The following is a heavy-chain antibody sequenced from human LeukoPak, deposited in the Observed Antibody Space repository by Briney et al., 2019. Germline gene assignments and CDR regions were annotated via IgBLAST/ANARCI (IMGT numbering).Heavy chain of an antibody. CDR1: GGTFSSYA. V-gene: IGHV1-18*01. J-gene: IGHJ3*02. Sequence: ASVKVSCKASGGTFSSYAISWVRQAPGQRLEWMGWINAGNGNTNYAQKLQGRVTMTTDTSTSTAYMELRSLRSDDTAVYYCASLKNYYDSSGYLVTDAFDIWGQGTMVTVSS. D-gene: IGHD3-22*01. CDR2: INAGNGNT. CDR3: ASLKNYYDSSGYLVTDAFDI.